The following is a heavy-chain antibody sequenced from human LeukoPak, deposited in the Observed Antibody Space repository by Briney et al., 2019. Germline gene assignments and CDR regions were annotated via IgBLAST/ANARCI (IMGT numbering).Heavy chain of an antibody. CDR1: GFTFSSYA. V-gene: IGHV3-23*01. Sequence: GGSLRLSCAASGFTFSSYAMSWVRQAPGKGLEWVSAISGSGGSTYYADSVKGRFTISRDNSKNTLYLQMNSLSAEDTAVYYCAKDSGYSSGWSDYWGQGTLVTVSS. CDR2: ISGSGGST. J-gene: IGHJ4*02. D-gene: IGHD6-19*01. CDR3: AKDSGYSSGWSDY.